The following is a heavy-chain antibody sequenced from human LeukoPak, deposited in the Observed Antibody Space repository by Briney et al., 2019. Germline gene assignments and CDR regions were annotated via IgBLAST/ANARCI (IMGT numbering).Heavy chain of an antibody. CDR1: GYRFTSYW. J-gene: IGHJ4*02. Sequence: GESLRISCQGSGYRFTSYWISWVRQMPGKGLGWMGRIDPSDSYTNYSPSFQGHVTISADKSISTAYLQWSSLKASDTAMYYCARQGYNWNDLRCDYWGQGTLVTVSS. CDR2: IDPSDSYT. V-gene: IGHV5-10-1*01. D-gene: IGHD1-1*01. CDR3: ARQGYNWNDLRCDY.